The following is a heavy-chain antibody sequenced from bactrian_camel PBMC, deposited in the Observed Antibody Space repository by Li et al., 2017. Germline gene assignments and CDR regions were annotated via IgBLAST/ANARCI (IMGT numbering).Heavy chain of an antibody. J-gene: IGHJ4*01. CDR1: GFEFSTVD. D-gene: IGHD2*01. V-gene: IGHV3S40*01. Sequence: VQLVESGGGLVQPGGSLRLSCTASGFEFSTVDLSWVRQAPGKGLEWLSNINGDGGTTFYADSVKGRFTISRDNAKNMVCLQMNSLKTEDTAVYYCARDWDTYYSGDYCFGQYDYWGQGTQVTVS. CDR2: INGDGGTT. CDR3: ARDWDTYYSGDYCFGQYDY.